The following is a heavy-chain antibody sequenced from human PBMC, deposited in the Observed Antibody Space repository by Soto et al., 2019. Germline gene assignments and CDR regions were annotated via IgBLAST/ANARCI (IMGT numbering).Heavy chain of an antibody. CDR1: GGSISSGGYS. Sequence: QLQLQESGSGLVKPSQTLSLTCAVSGGSISSGGYSWSWIRQPPGKGLEWIGYIYHSGSTYYNPSLKSRVTISVDRSKNQFSLKLGSVTAADTAVYYCARSSIAARVPYYFDYWGQGTLVTVSS. J-gene: IGHJ4*02. V-gene: IGHV4-30-2*01. D-gene: IGHD6-6*01. CDR3: ARSSIAARVPYYFDY. CDR2: IYHSGST.